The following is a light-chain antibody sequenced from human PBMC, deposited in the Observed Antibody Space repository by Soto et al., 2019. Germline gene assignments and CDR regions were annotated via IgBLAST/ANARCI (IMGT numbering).Light chain of an antibody. CDR2: LGS. CDR3: MQALQTSYT. Sequence: DIVMTQSPLSLPVTPGEPASISCRSSQSLLHSNGYNYLDWYLQKPGQSPQLLIYLGSNRASGVPHRFSGSGSGTDFTRKISRVEAEDVGVYYCMQALQTSYTFGQGTKLEIK. J-gene: IGKJ2*01. CDR1: QSLLHSNGYNY. V-gene: IGKV2-28*01.